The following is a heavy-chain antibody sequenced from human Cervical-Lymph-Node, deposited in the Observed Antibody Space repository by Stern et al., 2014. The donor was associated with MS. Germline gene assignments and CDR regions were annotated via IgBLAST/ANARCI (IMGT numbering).Heavy chain of an antibody. Sequence: QVQLQESGPGLVKPSETLSLMCSVSSGFIGNNYWSWIRQPPGKGLEWFGHLYYSWSTFCDTSLKSRDTIPLATSKNQLSLRLSSVTAADTAVYYCARAGPYDYIWGNFRHRAFYFDSWGQGALVTVSS. CDR2: LYYSWST. J-gene: IGHJ4*02. V-gene: IGHV4-59*01. CDR3: ARAGPYDYIWGNFRHRAFYFDS. CDR1: SGFIGNNY. D-gene: IGHD3-16*02.